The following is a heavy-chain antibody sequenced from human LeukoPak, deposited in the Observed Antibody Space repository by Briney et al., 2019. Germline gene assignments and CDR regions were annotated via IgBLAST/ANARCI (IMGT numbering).Heavy chain of an antibody. V-gene: IGHV4-34*01. CDR3: ARRVGRWFGERAYYYNYMDV. CDR2: INHSGST. J-gene: IGHJ6*03. Sequence: SESLSLTSAVYGGSFSGYYWSWIRQPPGKWLEWIGEINHSGSTKYNPSLKSRVTISVDTSRNQFSLKLSSVTAADTAVYYCARRVGRWFGERAYYYNYMDVWGKGTTVTISS. D-gene: IGHD3-10*01. CDR1: GGSFSGYY.